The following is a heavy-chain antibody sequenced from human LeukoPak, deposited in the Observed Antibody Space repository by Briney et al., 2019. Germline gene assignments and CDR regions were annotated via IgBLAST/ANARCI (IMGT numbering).Heavy chain of an antibody. J-gene: IGHJ3*02. D-gene: IGHD2-21*02. CDR1: GYTFTSYG. CDR3: ARDMVVTAIPSYGAFDI. Sequence: ASVTVSCKASGYTFTSYGISWVRQAPGQGLEWMGWISAYNGNTNYAQKLQGRVTMTTDTSTSTAYMELRSLRSDDTAVYYCARDMVVTAIPSYGAFDIWGQGTMVTVSS. CDR2: ISAYNGNT. V-gene: IGHV1-18*01.